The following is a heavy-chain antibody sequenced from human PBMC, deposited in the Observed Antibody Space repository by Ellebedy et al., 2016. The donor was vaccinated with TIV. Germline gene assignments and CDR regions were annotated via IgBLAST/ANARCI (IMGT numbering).Heavy chain of an antibody. CDR3: ATRIEPQGGGWFDP. CDR2: IYYSGDT. V-gene: IGHV4-59*08. CDR1: GDSISSFY. J-gene: IGHJ5*02. D-gene: IGHD1-26*01. Sequence: MPSETLSLTCTVPGDSISSFYWSWIRQSPGRGLEWIGYIYYSGDTNYNPSLKSRVTISIDRSRTQFSLKLTSVTAADTAVYYCATRIEPQGGGWFDPWGPGTLVTVSS.